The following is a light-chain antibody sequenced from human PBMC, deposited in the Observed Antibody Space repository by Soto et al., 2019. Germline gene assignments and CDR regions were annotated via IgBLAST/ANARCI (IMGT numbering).Light chain of an antibody. CDR2: EDS. V-gene: IGLV2-23*01. CDR1: SSDVGSHNL. J-gene: IGLJ3*02. Sequence: QSALTQPASVSGSPGQSITISCTGTSSDVGSHNLVSWYQQHPGKAPKIIISEDSKRPSGISNRFSGSKSGNTASLTISGLQAEDEAVYYCCSYASGSTWVFGGGTKLTVL. CDR3: CSYASGSTWV.